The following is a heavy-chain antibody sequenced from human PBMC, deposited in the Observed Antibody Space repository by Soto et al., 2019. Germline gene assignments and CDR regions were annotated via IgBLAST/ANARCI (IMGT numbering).Heavy chain of an antibody. J-gene: IGHJ6*03. Sequence: LEMKRHTWTVDGGKCSGYYCSWIRQTPGKGLEWIGEINHSGSTNYNPSLKSRVTISVDTSKNQFSLKLSSVTAADTAVYYCARVGEQQLAIRPPTYYYYYMDVWGKGTTVTVSS. CDR3: ARVGEQQLAIRPPTYYYYYMDV. CDR2: INHSGST. CDR1: GGKCSGYY. D-gene: IGHD6-13*01. V-gene: IGHV4-34*01.